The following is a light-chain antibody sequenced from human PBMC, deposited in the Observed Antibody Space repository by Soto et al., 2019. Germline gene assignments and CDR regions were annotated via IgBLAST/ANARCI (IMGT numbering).Light chain of an antibody. CDR3: LQYGCSRT. Sequence: EIVLTQSPGTLSLSPGERATLSCRASQSVSSSYLAWYQQKPGQAPRLLIYGASSRATGIPDRFSGSGSGTDFTLTISSLQPEDFAVYYCLQYGCSRTFGQGTNVEIK. J-gene: IGKJ1*01. CDR2: GAS. V-gene: IGKV3-20*01. CDR1: QSVSSSY.